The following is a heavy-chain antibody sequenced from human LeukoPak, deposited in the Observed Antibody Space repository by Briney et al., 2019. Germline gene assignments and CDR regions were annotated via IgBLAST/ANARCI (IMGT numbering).Heavy chain of an antibody. Sequence: SGGSLRLSCAASGFTVSSNYMSWVRQAPGKGLEWVSIIYSGGSTYYADSLKGRFTISRDNAKNTLYLQMNSLRAEDTAVYYRAREKISFGWSGYVHDYFDYWGQGTLVTVSS. V-gene: IGHV3-66*01. CDR2: IYSGGST. J-gene: IGHJ4*02. CDR3: AREKISFGWSGYVHDYFDY. D-gene: IGHD3-3*01. CDR1: GFTVSSNY.